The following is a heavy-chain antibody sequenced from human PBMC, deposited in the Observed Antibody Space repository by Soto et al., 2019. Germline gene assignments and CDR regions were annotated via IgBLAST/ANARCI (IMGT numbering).Heavy chain of an antibody. J-gene: IGHJ4*02. CDR2: VSGSGTNT. V-gene: IGHV3-23*01. D-gene: IGHD4-4*01. Sequence: EVQLLESGGGLIQPGGSLRLSCAASGFTFRSYAMSWVRQAPGKGLEWVSVVSGSGTNTFYADSVKGRFTMSRDNSKNTLYLQMNSLRAEDTAVYYCAKMPTVTTLSNYFDYWGQGDLVTVSS. CDR3: AKMPTVTTLSNYFDY. CDR1: GFTFRSYA.